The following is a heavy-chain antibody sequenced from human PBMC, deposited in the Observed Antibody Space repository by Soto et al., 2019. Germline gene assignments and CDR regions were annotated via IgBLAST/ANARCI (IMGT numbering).Heavy chain of an antibody. CDR1: GFTVSSYS. CDR2: ITGSGGST. D-gene: IGHD5-18*01. V-gene: IGHV3-23*01. J-gene: IGHJ4*02. Sequence: LRLSCAASGFTVSSYSMSWVRQAPGKGLEWVSAITGSGGSTYYADSVKGRFTISRDNSKNTLYLQMNSLRAEDTAVYYCAKEGDLIGYNYGSCFDYWGQGTLVTVSS. CDR3: AKEGDLIGYNYGSCFDY.